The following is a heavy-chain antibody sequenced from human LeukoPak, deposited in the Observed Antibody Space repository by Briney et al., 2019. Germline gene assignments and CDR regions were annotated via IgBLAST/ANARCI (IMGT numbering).Heavy chain of an antibody. CDR3: ARDIAVADSSFDY. V-gene: IGHV3-21*01. J-gene: IGHJ4*02. CDR1: GFTFSSYS. D-gene: IGHD6-19*01. CDR2: ISSSSSYI. Sequence: GGSLRLSCAASGFTFSSYSMNWVRQAPGKGLEWVSSISSSSSYIYYADSVKGRFTISRDNAKNSLYLQMNSLRAEDTAVYYCARDIAVADSSFDYWGQGTLVTVSS.